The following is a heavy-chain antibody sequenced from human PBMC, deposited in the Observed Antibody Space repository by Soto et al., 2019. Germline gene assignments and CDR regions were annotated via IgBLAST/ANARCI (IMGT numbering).Heavy chain of an antibody. CDR1: GFSFSTFA. CDR2: ISSSGDST. V-gene: IGHV3-23*01. J-gene: IGHJ6*02. Sequence: PGGSLRLSCVASGFSFSTFAMTWVRQSPEKGLEWVSSISSSGDSTKYADSVKGRFTISRDNSKNTLYLQMKSLRAEDTAVYYCARERRIRIAAAGKPDYYYYYYGMDVWGQGTTVTVSS. CDR3: ARERRIRIAAAGKPDYYYYYYGMDV. D-gene: IGHD6-13*01.